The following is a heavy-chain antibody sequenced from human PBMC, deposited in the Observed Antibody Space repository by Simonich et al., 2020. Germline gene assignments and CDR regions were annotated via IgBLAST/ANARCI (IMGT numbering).Heavy chain of an antibody. Sequence: EVQLVESGGGLVKPGGSLRLSCAASGFTFSSYSMNWVRQAPGKGLEWVSSSSRSSSYIYYADSVKGRFTISRDNAKNSLYLQMNSLRAEDTAVYYCARDVDTAMVFDYWGQGTLVTVSS. V-gene: IGHV3-21*01. CDR2: SSRSSSYI. CDR1: GFTFSSYS. CDR3: ARDVDTAMVFDY. D-gene: IGHD5-18*01. J-gene: IGHJ4*02.